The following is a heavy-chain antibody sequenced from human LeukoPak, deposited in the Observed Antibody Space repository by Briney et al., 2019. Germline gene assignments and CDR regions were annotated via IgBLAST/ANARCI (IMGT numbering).Heavy chain of an antibody. Sequence: GGSLRLSCAASGLTFSSHWMHWVRQAPGKGLGWVSRITNDGSSTTYADSVKGRFTISRDNAKNMLYLQVNSLRAEDTAVYYCATRQGGNPAYWGQGTLVTVSS. D-gene: IGHD1-14*01. V-gene: IGHV3-74*01. CDR1: GLTFSSHW. J-gene: IGHJ4*02. CDR2: ITNDGSST. CDR3: ATRQGGNPAY.